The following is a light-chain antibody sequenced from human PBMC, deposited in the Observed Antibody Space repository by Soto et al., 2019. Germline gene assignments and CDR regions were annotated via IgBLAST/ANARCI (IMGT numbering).Light chain of an antibody. CDR1: SSNIGNNN. V-gene: IGLV1-47*01. CDR3: AAWDDSLSGVV. CDR2: RNN. Sequence: QSVLTQPPSASGTPGQRVTISCSGSSSNIGNNNVYWYQQLPGTAPKLLNYRNNQRPSGVLDRFSGSKSGTSASLAISGLRSEDEADYYCAAWDDSLSGVVFGGGTKLTVL. J-gene: IGLJ2*01.